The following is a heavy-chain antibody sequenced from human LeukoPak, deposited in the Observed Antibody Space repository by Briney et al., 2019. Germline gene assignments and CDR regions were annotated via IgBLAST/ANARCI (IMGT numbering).Heavy chain of an antibody. Sequence: GGSLRLSCAASGFTFSSYAMHWVRQAPGKGLEYVSAISSNGGSTYYANSVKGRFTISRDNSKNTLYLQMGSLRAEDMAVYYCARGPLEPYDILTGSLDIWGLGTMVTVSS. J-gene: IGHJ3*02. CDR3: ARGPLEPYDILTGSLDI. CDR1: GFTFSSYA. V-gene: IGHV3-64*01. CDR2: ISSNGGST. D-gene: IGHD3-9*01.